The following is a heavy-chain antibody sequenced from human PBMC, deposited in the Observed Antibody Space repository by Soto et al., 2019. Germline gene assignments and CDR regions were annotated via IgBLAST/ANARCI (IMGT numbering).Heavy chain of an antibody. CDR3: ARDFHDFWSSSSYYYGMDV. J-gene: IGHJ6*02. CDR2: IWYDGSNK. CDR1: GFTFSSYG. D-gene: IGHD3-3*01. V-gene: IGHV3-33*01. Sequence: QVQLVESGGGVVQPGRSLRLSCAASGFTFSSYGMHWVRQAPGKGLEWVAVIWYDGSNKYYADSVKGRFTISRDNSKNTLYLQMSSLRAEETAVYYCARDFHDFWSSSSYYYGMDVWGQGTTVTVSS.